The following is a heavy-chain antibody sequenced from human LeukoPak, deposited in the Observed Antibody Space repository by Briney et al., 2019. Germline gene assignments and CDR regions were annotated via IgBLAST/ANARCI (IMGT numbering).Heavy chain of an antibody. V-gene: IGHV4-39*07. Sequence: SETLSLTCTVSGGSISSSSYYWGWIRQPPGKGLEWIGSIYYRGSTYYNPSLKSRVTLSVDRSKNQFSLKLSSVTAADTAVYYCARESTSGYDDGEYYFDYWGQGTLVTVSS. CDR1: GGSISSSSYY. CDR3: ARESTSGYDDGEYYFDY. D-gene: IGHD5-12*01. J-gene: IGHJ4*02. CDR2: IYYRGST.